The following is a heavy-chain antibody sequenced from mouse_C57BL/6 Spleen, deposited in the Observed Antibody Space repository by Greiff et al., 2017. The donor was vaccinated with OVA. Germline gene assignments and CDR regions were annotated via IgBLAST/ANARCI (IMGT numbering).Heavy chain of an antibody. J-gene: IGHJ3*01. Sequence: VQLQQSGAELVRPGASVKLSCTASGFNIKDYYMHWVKQRPEQGLEWIGRIDPEDGDTEYAPKFQGKATMTADTSSNTAYLQLSSLTSEDTAVYYCTIGGYGNYEAYWGQGTLVTVSA. CDR1: GFNIKDYY. CDR3: TIGGYGNYEAY. D-gene: IGHD2-1*01. CDR2: IDPEDGDT. V-gene: IGHV14-1*01.